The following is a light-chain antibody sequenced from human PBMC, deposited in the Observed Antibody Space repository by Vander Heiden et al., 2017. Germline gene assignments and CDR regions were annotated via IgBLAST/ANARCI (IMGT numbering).Light chain of an antibody. J-gene: IGKJ1*01. CDR1: QSISSY. CDR3: QQSYSTKWT. V-gene: IGKV1-39*01. CDR2: AAS. Sequence: DLQMTQSPASLSASVGDRVTVTCRASQSISSYLHWYQQKPGKAPKLLIYAASSMQSGVPSRFSGSGSGTDFTLTISSLQPEDFATYYCQQSYSTKWTFGQGTKVEIK.